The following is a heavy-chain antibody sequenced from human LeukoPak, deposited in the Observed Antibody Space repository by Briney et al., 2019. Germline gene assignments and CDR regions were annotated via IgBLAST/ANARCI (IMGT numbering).Heavy chain of an antibody. CDR3: ARAGFTIFGEVTEYYYYYMDV. Sequence: SETLSLTCTVSSGSISSGSYYWSWLRQPRGKGLEWIGYIYHDGRTYYTPSLKSRLTISLDRSKNQFSLNLSSVTAADTAVYFCARAGFTIFGEVTEYYYYYMDVWGRGTTVTVSS. D-gene: IGHD3-3*01. CDR1: SGSISSGSYY. CDR2: IYHDGRT. V-gene: IGHV4-30-2*01. J-gene: IGHJ6*03.